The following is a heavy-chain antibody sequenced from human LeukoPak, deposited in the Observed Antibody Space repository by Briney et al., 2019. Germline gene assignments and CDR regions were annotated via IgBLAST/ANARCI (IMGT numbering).Heavy chain of an antibody. CDR2: IYYSGST. CDR1: GGSISSYY. CDR3: AREGYYDSSGYYLGFANAFDI. V-gene: IGHV4-59*01. D-gene: IGHD3-22*01. J-gene: IGHJ3*02. Sequence: PSETLSPTCTVSGGSISSYYWSWIRQPPGKGLEWIGYIYYSGSTNYNPSLKSRVTISVDTSKNQFSLKLSSVTAADTAVYYCAREGYYDSSGYYLGFANAFDIWGQGTMVTVSS.